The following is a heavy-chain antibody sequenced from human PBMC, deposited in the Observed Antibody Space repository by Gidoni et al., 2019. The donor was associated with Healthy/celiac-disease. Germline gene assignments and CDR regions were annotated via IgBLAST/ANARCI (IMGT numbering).Heavy chain of an antibody. Sequence: CAASGFTFSSYAMSWARQAPGKGLEWVSAISGSGGSTYYADSVKGRFTISRDNSKNTLYLQMNSLRAEDTAVYYCAKDGGTLDTAPFDYWGQGTLVTVSS. CDR1: GFTFSSYA. V-gene: IGHV3-23*01. D-gene: IGHD5-18*01. CDR3: AKDGGTLDTAPFDY. J-gene: IGHJ4*02. CDR2: ISGSGGST.